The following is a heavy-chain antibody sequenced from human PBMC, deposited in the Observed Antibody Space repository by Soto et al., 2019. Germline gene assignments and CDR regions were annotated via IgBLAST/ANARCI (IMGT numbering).Heavy chain of an antibody. D-gene: IGHD6-19*01. CDR2: IYYSGST. V-gene: IGHV4-59*08. J-gene: IGHJ4*02. CDR1: GGSISSYY. CDR3: ARLSPPIAVAGTVDY. Sequence: QVQLQESGPGLVKPSETLSLTCTVSGGSISSYYWSWIRQPPGKGLEWIGYIYYSGSTNYNPSLKIRVTISVDTSKNQFSLKLSSVTAADTAVYYCARLSPPIAVAGTVDYWGQGTLVTVSS.